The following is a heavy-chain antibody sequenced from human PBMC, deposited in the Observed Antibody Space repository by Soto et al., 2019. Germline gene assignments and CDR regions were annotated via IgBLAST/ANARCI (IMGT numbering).Heavy chain of an antibody. D-gene: IGHD3-3*02. CDR2: MYAAGST. CDR3: ARGRNSNHRKPFDY. J-gene: IGHJ4*02. V-gene: IGHV3-66*01. Sequence: EVQLVESGGGLVQPGGSLRLSCAVTGFTISSNYMNWVRQAPGKGLEWVSVMYAAGSTYYEDSVKGRFNISRDNSKNTVDPQMNRPRGEDTAVYFCARGRNSNHRKPFDYWGQGTLVTVSS. CDR1: GFTISSNY.